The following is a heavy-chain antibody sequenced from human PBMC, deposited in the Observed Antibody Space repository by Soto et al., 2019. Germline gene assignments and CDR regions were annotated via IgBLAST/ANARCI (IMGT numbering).Heavy chain of an antibody. CDR3: ARAGDYSNSDDFDY. V-gene: IGHV3-33*01. J-gene: IGHJ4*02. CDR1: GFTFSSYG. CDR2: IWYDGSNK. Sequence: GGSLRLACAASGFTFSSYGMHWVRQAPGKGLEWVAVIWYDGSNKYYADSVKGRFTISRDNAKNSLYLQMNSLRAEDTAVYYCARAGDYSNSDDFDYWGQGTLVTVSS. D-gene: IGHD4-4*01.